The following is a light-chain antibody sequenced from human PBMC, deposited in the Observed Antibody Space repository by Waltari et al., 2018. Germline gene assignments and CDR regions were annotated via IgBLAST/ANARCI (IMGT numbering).Light chain of an antibody. V-gene: IGKV1-6*01. CDR2: AAS. CDR3: LQDYIYPWT. Sequence: AIQMTQSPSSLSASVGDSATITCRASQDIGTELGWYQQKPGKAPNLLIYAASTDQSGVPSRFSGSESSTDFTLTNSSLQPEDFASYYCLQDYIYPWTFGQGTKVEI. J-gene: IGKJ1*01. CDR1: QDIGTE.